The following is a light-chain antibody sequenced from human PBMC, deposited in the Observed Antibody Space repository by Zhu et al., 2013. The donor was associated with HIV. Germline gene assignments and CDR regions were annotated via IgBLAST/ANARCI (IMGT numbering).Light chain of an antibody. J-gene: IGKJ4*01. Sequence: DIQMTQSPSSLSASVGGRVTITCRASQSISNYLNWYQQKPGKAPSLLIYVASSLQGGVPSRFSGSGSGTDFTLTITSLQPEDFATYYCQQSHNLPLTFGGGTKVEIK. CDR2: VAS. V-gene: IGKV1-39*01. CDR1: QSISNY. CDR3: QQSHNLPLT.